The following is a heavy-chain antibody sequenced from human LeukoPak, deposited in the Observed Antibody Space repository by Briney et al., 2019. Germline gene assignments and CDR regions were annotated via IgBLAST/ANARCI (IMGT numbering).Heavy chain of an antibody. CDR2: ISSSGSTI. CDR1: GFTFSSYE. CDR3: ARFVVVTAASPYWYFDL. J-gene: IGHJ2*01. V-gene: IGHV3-48*03. D-gene: IGHD2-2*01. Sequence: PGGSLRLSCAASGFTFSSYEMNWVRQAPGKGLEWVSYISSSGSTIYYADSVKGRFTISRDNAKNSLYLQMNSLRAEDTAVYYCARFVVVTAASPYWYFDLWGRGTLVTVSS.